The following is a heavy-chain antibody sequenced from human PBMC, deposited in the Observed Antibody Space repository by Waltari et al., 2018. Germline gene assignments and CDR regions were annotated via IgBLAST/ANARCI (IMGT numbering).Heavy chain of an antibody. J-gene: IGHJ3*02. CDR1: GGSISSSSSY. CDR2: IYYSGST. V-gene: IGHV4-39*07. D-gene: IGHD5-12*01. CDR3: ARDWLFDI. Sequence: QLQLQQSGPGLVKPSATLSLTCTVSGGSISSSSSYWGWIRQPPGKGLEWIGSIYYSGSTYYNPSRKSRFTISVDTSKNQFSLKVSCVTAADSSVYDCARDWLFDIGGQGTMVTVSS.